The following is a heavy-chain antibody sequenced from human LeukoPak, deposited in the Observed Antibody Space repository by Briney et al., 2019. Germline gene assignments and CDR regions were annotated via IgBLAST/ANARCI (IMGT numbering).Heavy chain of an antibody. Sequence: ASVKVSCKASGYTFTGYYMHWVRQAPGQGLEWMGWINPNSGGTNYAQKFQGRVTMTRDTSISTAYMELSRLRSDDAAVYYCARGLTINFYYMDVWGKATTVTVSS. CDR2: INPNSGGT. CDR1: GYTFTGYY. CDR3: ARGLTINFYYMDV. J-gene: IGHJ6*03. D-gene: IGHD5-24*01. V-gene: IGHV1-2*02.